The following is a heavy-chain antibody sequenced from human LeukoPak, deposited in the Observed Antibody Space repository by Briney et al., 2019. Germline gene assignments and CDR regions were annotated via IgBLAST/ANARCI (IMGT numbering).Heavy chain of an antibody. CDR1: GFTFSSYS. Sequence: GGSLRLSCAASGFTFSSYSMNWVRQAPGKGLEWVSYISSSSSTIYYADSVKGRFTISRDNAKNSLYLQMNSLRAEDTAVHYCARALNLYGSGSYYKGYWGQGTLVTVSS. V-gene: IGHV3-48*04. CDR3: ARALNLYGSGSYYKGY. J-gene: IGHJ4*02. CDR2: ISSSSSTI. D-gene: IGHD3-10*01.